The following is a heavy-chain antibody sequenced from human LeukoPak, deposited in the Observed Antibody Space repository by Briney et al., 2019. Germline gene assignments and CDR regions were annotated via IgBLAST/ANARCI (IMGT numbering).Heavy chain of an antibody. CDR2: ISGSGSTI. D-gene: IGHD1-26*01. CDR1: GFTFSSYE. Sequence: GGSLRLSCAASGFTFSSYEMNWVRQAPGKGLEWVSYISGSGSTIYYADSVKGRFTISRDNAKNSLYLQMNSLRAEDTAVYYCARELVGASGFDYWGQGTLVTVSS. J-gene: IGHJ4*02. V-gene: IGHV3-48*03. CDR3: ARELVGASGFDY.